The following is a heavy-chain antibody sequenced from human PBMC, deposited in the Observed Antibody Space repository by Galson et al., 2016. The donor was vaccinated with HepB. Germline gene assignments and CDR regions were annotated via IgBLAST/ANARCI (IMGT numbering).Heavy chain of an antibody. CDR3: ARTTYYYGSVYGMDV. Sequence: TLSLTCAVSGGSISSGGYSWSWIRQTPGKGLEWIGYIYHSGSTFYNPSLKSRVTISVDRSTNQFPLKLSSVTAADTAVYFCARTTYYYGSVYGMDVWGQGTTVTVSS. CDR2: IYHSGST. D-gene: IGHD3-10*01. J-gene: IGHJ6*02. V-gene: IGHV4-30-2*01. CDR1: GGSISSGGYS.